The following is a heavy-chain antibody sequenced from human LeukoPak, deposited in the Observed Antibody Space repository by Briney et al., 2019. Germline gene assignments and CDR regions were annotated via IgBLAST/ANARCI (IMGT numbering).Heavy chain of an antibody. V-gene: IGHV4-34*01. CDR2: INHSGST. CDR1: GGSFSGYY. D-gene: IGHD2-2*01. Sequence: SETLSLTCAVHGGSFSGYYWSWIRQPPGKGLEWIGEINHSGSTNYNPSLKSRVTISVDTSKNQFSLKLSSVTAADTAVYYCARVVPAAMSYWGQGTLVTVSS. CDR3: ARVVPAAMSY. J-gene: IGHJ4*02.